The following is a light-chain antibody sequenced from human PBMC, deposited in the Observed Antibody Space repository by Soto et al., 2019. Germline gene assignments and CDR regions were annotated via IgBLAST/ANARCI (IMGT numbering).Light chain of an antibody. Sequence: QSVLTQPRSVSGSPGQSVTISCTGTNSDVGGYNYVSWYQQHPDKAPKVMIYDVSKRPSGVPDRFSGSKSGNTASLTISGLQAEDEADYYCCSYAGSNTLVFDGGTKVNVL. J-gene: IGLJ2*01. V-gene: IGLV2-11*01. CDR3: CSYAGSNTLV. CDR1: NSDVGGYNY. CDR2: DVS.